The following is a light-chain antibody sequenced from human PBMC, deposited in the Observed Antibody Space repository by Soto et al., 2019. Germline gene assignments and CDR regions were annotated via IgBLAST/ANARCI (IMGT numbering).Light chain of an antibody. V-gene: IGKV3-15*01. Sequence: EIVLTQSPATLSVSPGDRATLSCRASQTINSALAWYQQKPGQAPRLLIYGASTRATAIADRFSASGSGTDFTRTISRLQSEDSAVYYCPQYHYWWTFGQGTKVEIK. CDR1: QTINSA. CDR2: GAS. J-gene: IGKJ1*01. CDR3: PQYHYWWT.